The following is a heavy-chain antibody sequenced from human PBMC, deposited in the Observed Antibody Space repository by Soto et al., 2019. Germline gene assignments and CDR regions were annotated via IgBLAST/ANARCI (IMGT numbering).Heavy chain of an antibody. CDR1: GFTFSDYY. CDR2: ISSSGSTI. CDR3: AKYLCVVVVPTYKFDY. V-gene: IGHV3-11*01. D-gene: IGHD2-15*01. Sequence: GGSLRLSCAASGFTFSDYYMSWIRQAPGKGLEWVSYISSSGSTIYYADSVKGRFTISRDNAKNTLYLQMNSLRAEDTAVYYCAKYLCVVVVPTYKFDYWGQGTLVPVS. J-gene: IGHJ4*02.